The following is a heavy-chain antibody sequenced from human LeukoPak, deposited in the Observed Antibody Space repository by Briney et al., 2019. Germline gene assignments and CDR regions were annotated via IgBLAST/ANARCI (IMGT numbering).Heavy chain of an antibody. J-gene: IGHJ4*02. D-gene: IGHD2-21*01. CDR2: LNPVGSAK. CDR1: GFTFSGSW. CDR3: AAWYAESTQEHNL. Sequence: GGSLRHSCVASGFTFSGSWMNWIRQPPGRGLEWVSDLNPVGSAKRYVDSVKGRFTTSRDNAEASFYLEMNSLRDEDTAVYYCAAWYAESTQEHNLWGQGIRVTVSS. V-gene: IGHV3-7*01.